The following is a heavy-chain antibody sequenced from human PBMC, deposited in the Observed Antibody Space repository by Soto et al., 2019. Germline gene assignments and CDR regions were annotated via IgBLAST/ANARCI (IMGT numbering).Heavy chain of an antibody. V-gene: IGHV3-30*03. CDR2: ISYDGSNT. D-gene: IGHD3-10*01. CDR1: GFPFTTYG. CDR3: VGGQYYFDY. J-gene: IGHJ4*02. Sequence: QVQLVESGGGVVQPGRSLRLSCAASGFPFTTYGMHWVREGPGKGLEWVAVISYDGSNTYYADSVKGRFTIPRDNSKNTRYLQMNSLRPEDTALYYCVGGQYYFDYRGQGTLVTVSS.